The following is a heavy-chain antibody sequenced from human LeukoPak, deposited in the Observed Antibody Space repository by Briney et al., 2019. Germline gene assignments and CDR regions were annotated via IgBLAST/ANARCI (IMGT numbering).Heavy chain of an antibody. CDR1: GFTFSSYG. Sequence: TGGSLRLSCAASGFTFSSYGMHWVRQAPGKGLEWVAVIWYDGSNKYYADSVKGRFTISRDNSKNTLYLQMNSLRAEDTAVYYCAKEKYGYSSGWYSAFDYWGQGTLVTVSS. CDR3: AKEKYGYSSGWYSAFDY. D-gene: IGHD6-19*01. V-gene: IGHV3-33*06. CDR2: IWYDGSNK. J-gene: IGHJ4*02.